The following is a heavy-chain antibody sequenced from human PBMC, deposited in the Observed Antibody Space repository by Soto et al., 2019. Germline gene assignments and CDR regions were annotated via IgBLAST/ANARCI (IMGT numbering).Heavy chain of an antibody. Sequence: PGGSLRLSCVASGFNFSYNAMSWVRQAPGKGLQWVSGIGAASDTYYPVSVQGRFTVSRDNAKKSLYLQMNSLRAGDTAVYYCARGVLGPGDYYYGMDVWGQGTTVTVSS. J-gene: IGHJ6*02. CDR1: GFNFSYNA. CDR3: ARGVLGPGDYYYGMDV. D-gene: IGHD7-27*01. V-gene: IGHV3-13*01. CDR2: IGAASDT.